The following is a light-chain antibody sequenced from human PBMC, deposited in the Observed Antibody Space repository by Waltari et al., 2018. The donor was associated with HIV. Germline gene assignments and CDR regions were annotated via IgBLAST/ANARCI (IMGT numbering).Light chain of an antibody. Sequence: SALTQPASVSGSPGQSITISCTGTSSDVGAYNLVSWYQQHPGKAPKFIIYEVNKRPSEVSIRFSGAKSGNTASLTISGLQAEDEADYYCCSYAGRSTLEVFGGGTKVPVL. CDR3: CSYAGRSTLEV. J-gene: IGLJ2*01. CDR1: SSDVGAYNL. CDR2: EVN. V-gene: IGLV2-23*02.